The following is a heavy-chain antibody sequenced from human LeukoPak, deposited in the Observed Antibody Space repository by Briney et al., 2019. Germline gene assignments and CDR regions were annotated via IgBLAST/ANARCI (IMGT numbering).Heavy chain of an antibody. D-gene: IGHD2-2*01. CDR2: IYYSGST. V-gene: IGHV4-59*01. CDR3: ARGAGCSSTSCYLYYFDY. CDR1: GGSIFSYY. Sequence: SETLSLTCTVSGGSIFSYYWSWIRQPPGKGLEWMGYIYYSGSTNYNPSLKSRVTISVDTSKNQFSLKLSSVTAADTAVYYCARGAGCSSTSCYLYYFDYWGQGTLVTVSS. J-gene: IGHJ4*02.